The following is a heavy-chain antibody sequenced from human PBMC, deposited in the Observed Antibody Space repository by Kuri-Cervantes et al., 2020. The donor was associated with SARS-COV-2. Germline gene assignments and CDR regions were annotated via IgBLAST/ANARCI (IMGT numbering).Heavy chain of an antibody. CDR1: GFTFSSYS. D-gene: IGHD3-22*01. CDR2: ISSSSSTI. CDR3: ARDQTYYYDSSGYPGDY. Sequence: GESLKISCAASGFTFSSYSMNWVRQAPGKGLEWVSSISSSSSTIYYADSVKGRFTISRDNAKNSLYLQMNSLRDEDTAVYYCARDQTYYYDSSGYPGDYWGQETLVTVSS. V-gene: IGHV3-48*02. J-gene: IGHJ4*02.